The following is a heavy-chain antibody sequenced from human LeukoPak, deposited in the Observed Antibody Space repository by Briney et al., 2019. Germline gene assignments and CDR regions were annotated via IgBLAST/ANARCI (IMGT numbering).Heavy chain of an antibody. CDR3: AAEFVGMVRGVIITGTQTS. CDR1: GGSISSGGYY. J-gene: IGHJ4*02. V-gene: IGHV4-31*03. Sequence: PSETLSLTCTVSGGSISSGGYYWSWIRQHPGKGLEWIGYIYYSGSTYYNPSLKSRVTISVDTSKNQFSLKLSSVTAADTAVYYCAAEFVGMVRGVIITGTQTSWGQGTLVTVSS. CDR2: IYYSGST. D-gene: IGHD3-10*01.